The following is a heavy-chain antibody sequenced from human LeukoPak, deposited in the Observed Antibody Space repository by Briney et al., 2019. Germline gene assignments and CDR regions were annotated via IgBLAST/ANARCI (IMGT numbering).Heavy chain of an antibody. Sequence: SETLSLTCTVSGGSISSGSYYWSWIRQPAGKGLEWIGRIYTSGSTNYSPSLKSRVTISLDTSKSQFSLKLSSVTAADTAVYYCARVSGSYDFDYWGQGTLVTVSS. D-gene: IGHD1-26*01. CDR2: IYTSGST. V-gene: IGHV4-61*02. CDR3: ARVSGSYDFDY. CDR1: GGSISSGSYY. J-gene: IGHJ4*02.